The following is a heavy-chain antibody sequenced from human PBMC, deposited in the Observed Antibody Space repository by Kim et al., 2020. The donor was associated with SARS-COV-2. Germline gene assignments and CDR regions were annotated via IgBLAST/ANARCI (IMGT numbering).Heavy chain of an antibody. CDR2: INHSGST. Sequence: SETLSLTCAVYGGSFSGYYWSWIRQPPGKGLEWIGEINHSGSTNYNPSLKSRVTISVDTSKNQFSLKLSSVTAADTAVYYCARVRELVVVPAAVGYWGQGTLVTVP. J-gene: IGHJ4*02. V-gene: IGHV4-34*01. CDR3: ARVRELVVVPAAVGY. D-gene: IGHD2-2*01. CDR1: GGSFSGYY.